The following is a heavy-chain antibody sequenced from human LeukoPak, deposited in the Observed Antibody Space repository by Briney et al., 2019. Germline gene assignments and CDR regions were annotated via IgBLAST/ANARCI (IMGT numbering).Heavy chain of an antibody. J-gene: IGHJ5*02. CDR3: ARVPRYSNYAFAWFDP. Sequence: ASVKVSCKASGYTFTGYYMHWVRQAPGQGLEWXXXXNPNSGGTNYAQKFQGRVTMTRDTSISTAYMELSRLRSDDTAVYYCARVPRYSNYAFAWFDPWGQGTLVTVSS. CDR1: GYTFTGYY. D-gene: IGHD4-11*01. CDR2: XNPNSGGT. V-gene: IGHV1-2*02.